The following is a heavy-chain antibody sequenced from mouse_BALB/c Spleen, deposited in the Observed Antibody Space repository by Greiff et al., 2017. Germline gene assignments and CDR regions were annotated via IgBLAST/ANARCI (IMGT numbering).Heavy chain of an antibody. Sequence: VQLKESGPGLVKPSQSLSLTCTVTGYSITSDYAWNWIRQFPGNKLEWMGYISYSGSTSYNPSLKSRISITRDTSKNQFFLQLNSVTTEDTATYYCARRGYDGYSDYWGQGTTLTVSS. J-gene: IGHJ2*01. CDR3: ARRGYDGYSDY. CDR1: GYSITSDYA. D-gene: IGHD2-3*01. CDR2: ISYSGST. V-gene: IGHV3-2*02.